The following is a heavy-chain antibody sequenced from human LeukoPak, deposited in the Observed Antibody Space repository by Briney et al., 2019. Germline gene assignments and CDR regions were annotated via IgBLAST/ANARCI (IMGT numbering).Heavy chain of an antibody. Sequence: HPGRSLRLSCTASGFTFGDYAMSWVRQAPGKGLEWVGFIRRKADGGTTEYAASVKGRFTISRDDSKSIAYLQMNSLKTEDTAVYYCTRVEPAAMGVAFDIWGQGTMVTVSS. D-gene: IGHD2-2*01. CDR2: IRRKADGGTT. V-gene: IGHV3-49*04. J-gene: IGHJ3*02. CDR1: GFTFGDYA. CDR3: TRVEPAAMGVAFDI.